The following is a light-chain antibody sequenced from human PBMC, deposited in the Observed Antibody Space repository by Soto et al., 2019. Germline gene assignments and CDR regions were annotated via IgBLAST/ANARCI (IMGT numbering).Light chain of an antibody. Sequence: DIQMTHSPSSLSASVGDRVTITCRASQDISYFVARFQQKPGKAPKSLIYAASSLQSGVPSKFSGSGSGTEFALTISSLQPEDIATYYCQHYKNCPPTFGGGKKVEI. CDR2: AAS. CDR1: QDISYF. V-gene: IGKV1-16*02. CDR3: QHYKNCPPT. J-gene: IGKJ4*01.